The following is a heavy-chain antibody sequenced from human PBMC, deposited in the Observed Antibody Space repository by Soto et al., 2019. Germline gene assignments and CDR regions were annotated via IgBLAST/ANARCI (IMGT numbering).Heavy chain of an antibody. J-gene: IGHJ6*02. CDR3: ARLERTVTGYYYYHGVDV. V-gene: IGHV4-59*01. Sequence: PSETLSLTCTVSGDSISAYYWSWIRQPPGKGLEWIGHIYNSGFTNYNPSLEGRVTISVDTSRNYFSLKVRSVTTADTAVYYCARLERTVTGYYYYHGVDVWGQGSKVTV. CDR2: IYNSGFT. D-gene: IGHD4-17*01. CDR1: GDSISAYY.